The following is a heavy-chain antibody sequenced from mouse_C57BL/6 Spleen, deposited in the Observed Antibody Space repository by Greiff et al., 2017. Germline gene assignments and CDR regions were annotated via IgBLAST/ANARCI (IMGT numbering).Heavy chain of an antibody. D-gene: IGHD4-1*01. CDR1: GFTFSSYA. CDR3: ARNGKDYAMDY. V-gene: IGHV5-4*03. Sequence: EVMLVESGGGLVKPGGSLKLSCAASGFTFSSYAMSWVRQTQAKRLEWVATISDGGSYNYYPDKVEGRFPISRDNAKNNQYLQMSHLKSEDTSRYYCARNGKDYAMDYWGQGTSVTVSS. CDR2: ISDGGSYN. J-gene: IGHJ4*01.